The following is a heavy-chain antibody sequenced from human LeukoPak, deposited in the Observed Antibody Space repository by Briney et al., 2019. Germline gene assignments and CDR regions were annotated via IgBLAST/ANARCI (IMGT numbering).Heavy chain of an antibody. CDR2: IRYDGSNK. J-gene: IGHJ3*02. CDR1: GFTFSSYG. Sequence: GGSLRLSCAASGFTFSSYGMHWVRQAPGKGLEWVAFIRYDGSNKYYADSVKGRFTISRDNSKNTLYLQMNSLRAEDTAVYYCAKDYSSSSPDAFDIWGQGTMVTVSS. D-gene: IGHD6-6*01. CDR3: AKDYSSSSPDAFDI. V-gene: IGHV3-30*02.